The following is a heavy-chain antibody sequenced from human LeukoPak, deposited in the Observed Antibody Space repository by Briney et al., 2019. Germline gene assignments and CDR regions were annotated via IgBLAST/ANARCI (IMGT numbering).Heavy chain of an antibody. Sequence: SETLSLTCTVSGGSLSRYYWSWLRQPPGKGLEWIGYIYYSGSTNYNPSLKSRVTISVDTSKNQFSLKLISVTAADTAVYYCARGVVIEYYDSSGYYYYFDYWGQGTLVIVSS. V-gene: IGHV4-59*01. CDR3: ARGVVIEYYDSSGYYYYFDY. J-gene: IGHJ4*02. D-gene: IGHD3-22*01. CDR1: GGSLSRYY. CDR2: IYYSGST.